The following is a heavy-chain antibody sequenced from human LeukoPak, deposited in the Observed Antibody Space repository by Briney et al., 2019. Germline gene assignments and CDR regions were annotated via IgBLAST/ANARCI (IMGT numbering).Heavy chain of an antibody. CDR1: GFTLSSYG. V-gene: IGHV3-30*02. D-gene: IGHD3-10*01. CDR2: IRYDGSDK. CDR3: AKDYGFDY. Sequence: PGGTLRLSCAASGFTLSSYGMHSVRPAPGKGLEWVAFIRYDGSDKYYADSVKGRFTISRDNSKNTLYLQMNSLRVEDTAVYYCAKDYGFDYWGQGTLVTVSS. J-gene: IGHJ4*02.